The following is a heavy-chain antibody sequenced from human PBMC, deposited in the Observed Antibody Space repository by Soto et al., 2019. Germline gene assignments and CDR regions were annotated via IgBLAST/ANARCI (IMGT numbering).Heavy chain of an antibody. Sequence: GGSLRLSCAASGFTFSTFSMTWVRQAPGKGLEWVAHITASEGTTYYADSVKGRFTISRDTSSNTLYLQMNSLRAEDTALYYCAKCMQAYWNYDAHHIWGQGTMVTVSS. V-gene: IGHV3-23*01. D-gene: IGHD1-7*01. J-gene: IGHJ3*02. CDR1: GFTFSTFS. CDR3: AKCMQAYWNYDAHHI. CDR2: ITASEGTT.